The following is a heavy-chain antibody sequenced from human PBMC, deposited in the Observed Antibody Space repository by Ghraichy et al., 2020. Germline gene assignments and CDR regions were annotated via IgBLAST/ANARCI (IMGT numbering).Heavy chain of an antibody. D-gene: IGHD3-10*01. CDR1: GFIFSNYA. V-gene: IGHV3-30*04. J-gene: IGHJ5*02. CDR3: ARGHLSGQNLCNRFDP. Sequence: GGSLRLSCTASGFIFSNYAMHWVRQAPGKGLEWVAVISYDGSSEYYGGSVEGRFTISRDNSKNTLYLHMDSLTTEDTAVYFCARGHLSGQNLCNRFDPWGQGTLVTVSS. CDR2: ISYDGSSE.